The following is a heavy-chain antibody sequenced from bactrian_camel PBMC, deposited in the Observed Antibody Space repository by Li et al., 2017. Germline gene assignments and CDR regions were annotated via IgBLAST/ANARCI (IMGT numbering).Heavy chain of an antibody. CDR2: IYTPLSGASIT. Sequence: HVQLVESGGGSVETGGSLRLSCAASGSTIDSRCMAWFRQAPGKERERIATIYTPLSGASITRYADAVKGRFTISTDNARNTLYLQMDSLKPEDTAIYYCAAAPSRVVPGWGATLAEYTGWGQGTQVTVS. J-gene: IGHJ4*01. CDR3: AAAPSRVVPGWGATLAEYTG. D-gene: IGHD5*01. V-gene: IGHV3S6*01. CDR1: GSTIDSRC.